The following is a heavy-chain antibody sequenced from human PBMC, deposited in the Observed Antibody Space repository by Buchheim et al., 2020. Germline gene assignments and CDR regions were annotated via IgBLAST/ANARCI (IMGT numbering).Heavy chain of an antibody. CDR2: ISSSGSTI. CDR1: GFNFSSYE. J-gene: IGHJ4*02. Sequence: EVQLVESGGGLVQPGGSLRLSCAASGFNFSSYEMNWVRQDPGKGLEWVSYISSSGSTIYYADSVKGRLTIYRDHAKNSMYLQMNSLRAEDTAFYYCAREIVVGGIDYWGQGTL. D-gene: IGHD2-21*01. V-gene: IGHV3-48*03. CDR3: AREIVVGGIDY.